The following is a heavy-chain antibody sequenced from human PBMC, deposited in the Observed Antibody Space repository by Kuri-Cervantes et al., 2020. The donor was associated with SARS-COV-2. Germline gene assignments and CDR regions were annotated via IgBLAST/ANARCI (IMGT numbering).Heavy chain of an antibody. CDR2: ISGSSRNT. D-gene: IGHD5-12*01. J-gene: IGHJ4*02. V-gene: IGHV3-11*06. Sequence: LSLTCAASGFVFSDYYMGWIRQAPGKGLEWVSYISGSSRNTNYADSVKGRFTISRDNVKISLSLQMNSLSVEDTGVYYCARRNIVARYYYFDYWGQGTLVTVSS. CDR1: GFVFSDYY. CDR3: ARRNIVARYYYFDY.